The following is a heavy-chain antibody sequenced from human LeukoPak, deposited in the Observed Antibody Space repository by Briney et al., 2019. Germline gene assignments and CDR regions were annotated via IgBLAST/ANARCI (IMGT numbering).Heavy chain of an antibody. CDR1: GFTFSSYS. CDR3: ARDRSYYDSSGYYNPVYFDY. Sequence: GGSLRLSCAASGFTFSSYSMNWVRQAPGKGLEWVSYISSSSSTIYYADSVKGRSTISRDNAKNSLYLQMNSLRAEDTAVYYCARDRSYYDSSGYYNPVYFDYWGQGTLVTVSS. D-gene: IGHD3-22*01. CDR2: ISSSSSTI. J-gene: IGHJ4*02. V-gene: IGHV3-48*01.